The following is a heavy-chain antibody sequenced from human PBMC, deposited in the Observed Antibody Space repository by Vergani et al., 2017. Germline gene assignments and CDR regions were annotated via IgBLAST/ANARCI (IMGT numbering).Heavy chain of an antibody. V-gene: IGHV3-9*01. CDR1: GFTFDDYA. J-gene: IGHJ5*02. CDR3: AKDGPGGSSCRNWFDP. D-gene: IGHD6-13*01. CDR2: ISWNSGSI. Sequence: EVQLVESGGGLVQPGRSLRLSCAASGFTFDDYAMHWVRQAPGKGLEWVSGISWNSGSIGYADSVKGRFTISRDNAKNSLYLQRNSLSAEDTALYYCAKDGPGGSSCRNWFDPWGGGTLTAFSS.